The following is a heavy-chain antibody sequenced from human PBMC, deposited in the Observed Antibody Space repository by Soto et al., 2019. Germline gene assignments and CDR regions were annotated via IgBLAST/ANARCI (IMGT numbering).Heavy chain of an antibody. Sequence: EVQLVESGGGLATPGGSLTLSCAASGFTFRNDWMNWVRQAPGKGLEWVARINSDGSSTSYADSVKGRFTISRDNAKNTLYLQMNSLRAEDTAVYYCARGSWDFWSGYLDYWGQGTLVTVSS. V-gene: IGHV3-74*02. CDR3: ARGSWDFWSGYLDY. J-gene: IGHJ4*02. CDR2: INSDGSST. CDR1: GFTFRNDW. D-gene: IGHD3-3*01.